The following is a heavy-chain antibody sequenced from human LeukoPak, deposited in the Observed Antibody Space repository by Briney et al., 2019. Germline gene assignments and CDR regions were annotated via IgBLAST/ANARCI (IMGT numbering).Heavy chain of an antibody. CDR1: GFTFSSYA. Sequence: PGRSLRLSCAASGFTFSSYAMHWVRQAPGKGLEWVAVISYDGSNKYFADSVKGRFTISRDNSKNTLYLQMNSLRAEDTAVYYSARSNYDILTGYSFGAFDIWGQGTMVTVSS. CDR3: ARSNYDILTGYSFGAFDI. D-gene: IGHD3-9*01. J-gene: IGHJ3*02. V-gene: IGHV3-30-3*01. CDR2: ISYDGSNK.